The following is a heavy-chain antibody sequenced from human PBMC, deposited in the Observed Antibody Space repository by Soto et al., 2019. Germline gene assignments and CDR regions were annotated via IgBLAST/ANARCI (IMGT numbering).Heavy chain of an antibody. V-gene: IGHV1-46*03. CDR3: ARVEGHAAMIGD. CDR1: GYTFSNYY. D-gene: IGHD5-18*01. Sequence: QVQLVQSGAEVKKPGASVQVSCRASGYTFSNYYIHWVRQAPGHGLEWMGRVLPSSGGTIYPRKFQDRISMTRDTSTSTVYMELSSLRSEDTALYYCARVEGHAAMIGDWGQGSLVTVSS. J-gene: IGHJ4*02. CDR2: VLPSSGGT.